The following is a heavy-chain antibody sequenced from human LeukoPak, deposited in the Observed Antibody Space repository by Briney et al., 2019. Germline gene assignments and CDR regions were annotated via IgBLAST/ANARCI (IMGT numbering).Heavy chain of an antibody. J-gene: IGHJ4*02. CDR3: AKDSTGVVVVAATPSGY. V-gene: IGHV3-23*01. Sequence: PGGSLRLSCAASGFTFSSYAMSWVRQAPGKGLEWVSAISGSGGSTYYADSVKGRFTISRDNSKNTLYLQMNSLRAEDTAVYYCAKDSTGVVVVAATPSGYWGQGTLVTVSS. D-gene: IGHD2-15*01. CDR2: ISGSGGST. CDR1: GFTFSSYA.